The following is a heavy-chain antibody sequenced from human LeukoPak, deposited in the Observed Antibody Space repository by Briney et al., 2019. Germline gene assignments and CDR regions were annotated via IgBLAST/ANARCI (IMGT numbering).Heavy chain of an antibody. CDR2: ISGSGTGT. Sequence: GGSLRLSCVASGFTFSTYAMSWVRQAPGKGLEWVSAISGSGTGTYYADSVKGRFTISRDNSKNTLFLQMNSLRAEDTAIFYCAKEKFSSGFFDYWGQGTLLTVSS. CDR1: GFTFSTYA. V-gene: IGHV3-23*01. CDR3: AKEKFSSGFFDY. J-gene: IGHJ4*02. D-gene: IGHD6-19*01.